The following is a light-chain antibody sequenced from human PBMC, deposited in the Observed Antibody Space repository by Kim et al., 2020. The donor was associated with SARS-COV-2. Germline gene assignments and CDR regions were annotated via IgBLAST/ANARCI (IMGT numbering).Light chain of an antibody. CDR1: SSNIVSNT. CDR2: SNN. J-gene: IGLJ2*01. V-gene: IGLV1-44*01. Sequence: GQRVTISCSGSSSNIVSNTVNWYQQPPGTAPKLLIYSNNQRPSGVPDRFSGSKSGTSASLAISGLQSEDEADYYCAAWDGSLNGVVFGGGTQLTVL. CDR3: AAWDGSLNGVV.